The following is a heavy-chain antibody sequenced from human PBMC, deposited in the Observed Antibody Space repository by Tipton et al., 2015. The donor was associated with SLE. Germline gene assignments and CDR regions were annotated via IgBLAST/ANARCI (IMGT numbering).Heavy chain of an antibody. D-gene: IGHD3-3*01. J-gene: IGHJ5*02. V-gene: IGHV4-39*02. CDR3: ARDRKYNVWSGYYTDNWFDP. Sequence: LRLSCTVSGGSVSSSSYYWGWIRQPPGKGLECIGTIYYSGSTYYNPSLKSRVTISVDTSKNQFSLKLSSVTAADTAVYFCARDRKYNVWSGYYTDNWFDPWGQGTLVIVSS. CDR1: GGSVSSSSYY. CDR2: IYYSGST.